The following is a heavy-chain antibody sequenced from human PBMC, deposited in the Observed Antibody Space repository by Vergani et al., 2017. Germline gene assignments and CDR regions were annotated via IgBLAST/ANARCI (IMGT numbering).Heavy chain of an antibody. D-gene: IGHD3-10*01. Sequence: QVQLVQSGAEVKKPGASVKVSCKASGYTFTGYYMHWVRQAPGQGLEWMGWINPNSGGTNYAQQFQGRVTMTRDTSISTAYMELSRLRSDDTAVYYCARDRYGSGSYLWGQGTLVTVSS. J-gene: IGHJ4*02. CDR1: GYTFTGYY. CDR2: INPNSGGT. CDR3: ARDRYGSGSYL. V-gene: IGHV1-2*02.